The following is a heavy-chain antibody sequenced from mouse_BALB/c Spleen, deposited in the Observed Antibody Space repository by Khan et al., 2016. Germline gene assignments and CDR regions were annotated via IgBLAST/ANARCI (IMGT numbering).Heavy chain of an antibody. V-gene: IGHV1-4*02. CDR1: GYTFTRYT. Sequence: QVRLQQSAAELARPGASVKMSCKASGYTFTRYTMHWVKQRPGQGLEWIGYINPNSGYTEYNQKFKDKTTLTADKSSSTAYMQLSSLTSEDSAVYYGARSRDGYYRAMDYWGQGTSVTVSS. D-gene: IGHD2-3*01. J-gene: IGHJ4*01. CDR2: INPNSGYT. CDR3: ARSRDGYYRAMDY.